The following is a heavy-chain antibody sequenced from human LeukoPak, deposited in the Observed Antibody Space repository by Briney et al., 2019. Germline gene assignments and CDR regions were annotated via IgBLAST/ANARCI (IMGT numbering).Heavy chain of an antibody. V-gene: IGHV4-39*01. D-gene: IGHD1-26*01. Sequence: NPSETLSLTCTVSGGSISSSSYYWGWIRQPPGKGLEWIGSIYYSGSTYYNPSLKSRVTISVDTSKNQFSLKLSSVTAADTAVYYCARVSQIVGATGAFDIWGQGTMVTVSS. CDR2: IYYSGST. CDR1: GGSISSSSYY. CDR3: ARVSQIVGATGAFDI. J-gene: IGHJ3*02.